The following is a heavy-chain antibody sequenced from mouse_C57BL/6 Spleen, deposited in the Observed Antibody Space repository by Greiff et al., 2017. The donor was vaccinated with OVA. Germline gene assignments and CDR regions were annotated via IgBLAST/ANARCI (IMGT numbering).Heavy chain of an antibody. J-gene: IGHJ2*01. CDR2: IDPSDSYT. V-gene: IGHV1-69*01. D-gene: IGHD1-1*01. CDR1: GYTFTSYW. Sequence: VKLQQPGAELVMPGASVKLSCKASGYTFTSYWMHWVKQRPGQGLEWIGEIDPSDSYTNYNQKFKGKSTLTVDKSSSTAYMQLSSLTSEDSAVYYCARSTTVEDYFDYWGQGTTLTVSS. CDR3: ARSTTVEDYFDY.